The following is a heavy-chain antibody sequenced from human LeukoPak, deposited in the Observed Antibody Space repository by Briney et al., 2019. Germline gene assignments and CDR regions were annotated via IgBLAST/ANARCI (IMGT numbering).Heavy chain of an antibody. J-gene: IGHJ4*02. Sequence: PSETLSLTCAVYGGSFSGYYWSWIRQPPGKGLGWIGEINHSGSTNYNPSLKSRVTISVDTSKNQFSLKLSSVTAADTAVYYCARGAHFLRSSSLWTRPLDYWGQGTLVTVSS. CDR1: GGSFSGYY. CDR2: INHSGST. CDR3: ARGAHFLRSSSLWTRPLDY. D-gene: IGHD6-13*01. V-gene: IGHV4-34*01.